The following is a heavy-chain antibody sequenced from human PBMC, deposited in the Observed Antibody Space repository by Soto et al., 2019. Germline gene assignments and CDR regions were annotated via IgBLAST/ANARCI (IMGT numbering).Heavy chain of an antibody. D-gene: IGHD1-20*01. J-gene: IGHJ4*02. CDR2: INANNGDT. CDR1: GYTFTGYY. CDR3: ARDTPGITGTINLHY. V-gene: IGHV1-18*04. Sequence: GASVKVSCKASGYTFTGYYMHWVRQAPGQGLEWMGWINANNGDTNYAQKLQGRVTMTTDTSTSTAYMELSSLRSDDTAVYYCARDTPGITGTINLHYWGQGTLVTVSS.